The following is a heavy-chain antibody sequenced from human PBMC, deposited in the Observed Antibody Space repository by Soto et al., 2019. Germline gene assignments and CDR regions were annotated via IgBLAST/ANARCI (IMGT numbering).Heavy chain of an antibody. J-gene: IGHJ4*02. V-gene: IGHV1-18*01. CDR2: ISAHNGNT. CDR3: ARGRYGDY. D-gene: IGHD1-1*01. Sequence: QVHLVQSGAEVKKPGASVKVSCKGSGYAFTTYGITWVRQAPGQGLEWMGWISAHNGNTDYAQKLQGRVTVTRDTSTSTAYMELMSLRSDATALYYCARGRYGDYWGQGALVTVSS. CDR1: GYAFTTYG.